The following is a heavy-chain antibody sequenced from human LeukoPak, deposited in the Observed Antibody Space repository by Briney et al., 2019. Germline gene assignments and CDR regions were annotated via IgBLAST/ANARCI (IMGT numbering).Heavy chain of an antibody. D-gene: IGHD3-10*01. J-gene: IGHJ4*02. Sequence: ASVKVSCKASGYTFTCYYMHWVRQAPGQGLEWMGWINPNSGGTNYAQKFQGRVTMTRDTSISTAYMELSRLRSDDTAVYYCARDPPSMVRGVIGHYWGQGTLVTVSS. CDR2: INPNSGGT. CDR3: ARDPPSMVRGVIGHY. V-gene: IGHV1-2*02. CDR1: GYTFTCYY.